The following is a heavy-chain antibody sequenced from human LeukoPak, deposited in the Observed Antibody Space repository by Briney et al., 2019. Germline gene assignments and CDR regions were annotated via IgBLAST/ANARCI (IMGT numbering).Heavy chain of an antibody. CDR2: ISGSGSAI. CDR3: ARQVPELDY. Sequence: GGSPRLSCVASGFTFSRYDMNWVRQAPGKGLEWVSYISGSGSAIYYADSVKGRFTISRDNAKNSPYLQMNSLRAEDTAVYYCARQVPELDYWGQGTLVTVSS. J-gene: IGHJ4*01. CDR1: GFTFSRYD. V-gene: IGHV3-48*03.